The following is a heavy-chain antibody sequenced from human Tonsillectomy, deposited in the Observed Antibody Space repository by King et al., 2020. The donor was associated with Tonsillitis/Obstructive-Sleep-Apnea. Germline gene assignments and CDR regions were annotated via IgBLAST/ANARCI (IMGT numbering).Heavy chain of an antibody. Sequence: QLVQSGAEVKKPGESLKISCKGSGYSFTSYWIGWVRQMPGKGLEWMGIIYPGDSDTRYSPSFQGQVTISADKSISTAYLQWSSLKGSDTAMYYCAKSAALFGELLKGGMYVWGQGTTVTVSS. V-gene: IGHV5-51*03. J-gene: IGHJ6*02. CDR1: GYSFTSYW. CDR3: AKSAALFGELLKGGMYV. CDR2: IYPGDSDT. D-gene: IGHD3-10*02.